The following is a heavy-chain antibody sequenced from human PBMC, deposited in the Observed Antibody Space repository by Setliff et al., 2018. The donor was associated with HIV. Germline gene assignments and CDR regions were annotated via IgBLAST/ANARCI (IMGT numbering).Heavy chain of an antibody. V-gene: IGHV4-34*01. J-gene: IGHJ6*03. D-gene: IGHD1-7*01. CDR1: GGSFSGYY. Sequence: PSETLSLTCAVYGGSFSGYYWSWIRQPPGKGLEWIGEITHRGSPSYSPSLESRVTILLDTSKNQFSLRLSSVTAADTAVYYCARHRGMPGTTWYNHYMDVWGTGATVTVSS. CDR2: ITHRGSP. CDR3: ARHRGMPGTTWYNHYMDV.